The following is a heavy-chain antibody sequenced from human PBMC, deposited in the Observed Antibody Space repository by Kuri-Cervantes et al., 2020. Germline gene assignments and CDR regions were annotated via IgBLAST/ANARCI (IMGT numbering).Heavy chain of an antibody. CDR2: ISSSSSYI. J-gene: IGHJ5*02. V-gene: IGHV3-21*01. Sequence: GESLKISCAASGFTFSSYNMNWVRQAPGKGLEWVSSISSSSSYIYYADSVKGRFTISRDNAKNSLYLQMNSLRAEDTAVYYCAREVVPDNWFDPWGQGTLVTVSS. D-gene: IGHD2-2*01. CDR3: AREVVPDNWFDP. CDR1: GFTFSSYN.